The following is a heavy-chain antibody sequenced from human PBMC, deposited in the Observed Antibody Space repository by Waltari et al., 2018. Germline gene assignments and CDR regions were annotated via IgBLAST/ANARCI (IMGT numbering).Heavy chain of an antibody. V-gene: IGHV5-51*01. CDR3: AGEGRTSKGRCIGGSCYFAY. D-gene: IGHD3-10*01. CDR2: MFPGDSDI. Sequence: EVQLVQSGPEVKKPGESLRISCKASGYSFTNYWVGWVRQPPGNGLEWMGIMFPGDSDIRYSPSFQGQVTISADKSTGTAYLQWSGLKASDTATYYCAGEGRTSKGRCIGGSCYFAYWGQGTPVTVSS. J-gene: IGHJ4*02. CDR1: GYSFTNYW.